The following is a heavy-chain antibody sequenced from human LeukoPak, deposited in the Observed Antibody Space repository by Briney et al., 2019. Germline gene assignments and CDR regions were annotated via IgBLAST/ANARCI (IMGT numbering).Heavy chain of an antibody. Sequence: GASVKVSCKASGYTFTDYYMHWVRQAPGQGLEWMGGIIPIFGTANYAQKFQGRVTITADESTSTAYMELSSLRSEDTAVYYCARDPPNLLLWFGEFQDAFDIWGQGTMVTVPS. V-gene: IGHV1-69*13. J-gene: IGHJ3*02. CDR2: IIPIFGTA. D-gene: IGHD3-10*01. CDR3: ARDPPNLLLWFGEFQDAFDI. CDR1: GYTFTDYY.